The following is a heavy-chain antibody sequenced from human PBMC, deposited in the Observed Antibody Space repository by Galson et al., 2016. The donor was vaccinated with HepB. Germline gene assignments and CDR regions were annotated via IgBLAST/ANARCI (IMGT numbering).Heavy chain of an antibody. J-gene: IGHJ4*02. V-gene: IGHV1-58*01. CDR1: GFPFSNSA. D-gene: IGHD3-9*01. CDR2: IVVASGNT. CDR3: AADEADHYDPPGYYYLDF. Sequence: SVKVSCKASGFPFSNSAVQWVRQARGQRLEWMGWIVVASGNTNYAQSFQGRVTMTRDMSTGTAYMELSSLRSDDSAVYYCAADEADHYDPPGYYYLDFWGQGTLVTVSS.